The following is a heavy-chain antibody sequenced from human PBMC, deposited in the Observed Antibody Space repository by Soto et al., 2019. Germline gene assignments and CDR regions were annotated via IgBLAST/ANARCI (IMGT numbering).Heavy chain of an antibody. CDR3: ARDLYDFWSGYGPIHPDQNYYGMDV. Sequence: SETLSLTCTVSGGSVSSGSYYWSWIRQPPGKGLEWIGYIYYSGSTNYNPSLKSRVTISVDTSKNQFSLKLSSVTAADTAVYYCARDLYDFWSGYGPIHPDQNYYGMDVWGQGTTVTVSS. J-gene: IGHJ6*02. CDR2: IYYSGST. V-gene: IGHV4-61*01. D-gene: IGHD3-3*01. CDR1: GGSVSSGSYY.